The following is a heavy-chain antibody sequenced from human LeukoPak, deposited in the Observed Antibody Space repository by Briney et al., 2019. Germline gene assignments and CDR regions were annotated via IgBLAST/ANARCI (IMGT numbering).Heavy chain of an antibody. V-gene: IGHV5-51*01. Sequence: GESLKISCEGSGYSFSNYWIGWVRQMPGKGLEWMGIIYPGDYETRYSPSFQGLVTISVDRSISTAYLQWSSLRASDTAMYYCAIPPGYCGNDCSFDHWGQGTLVTVSS. CDR3: AIPPGYCGNDCSFDH. J-gene: IGHJ4*02. CDR1: GYSFSNYW. CDR2: IYPGDYET. D-gene: IGHD2-21*02.